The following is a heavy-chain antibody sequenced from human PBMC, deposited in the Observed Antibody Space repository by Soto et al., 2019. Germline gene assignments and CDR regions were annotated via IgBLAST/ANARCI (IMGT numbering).Heavy chain of an antibody. D-gene: IGHD6-6*01. Sequence: GGSLRLSCAASGFTFSSYGMHWVRQAPGKGLEWVAVIWYDGSNKYYADSVKGRFTISRDNSKNTLYLQMDSLRAEDTAVYYCARDPRIQLVPPSYYMDVWGKGTTVTVSS. J-gene: IGHJ6*03. CDR3: ARDPRIQLVPPSYYMDV. V-gene: IGHV3-33*01. CDR1: GFTFSSYG. CDR2: IWYDGSNK.